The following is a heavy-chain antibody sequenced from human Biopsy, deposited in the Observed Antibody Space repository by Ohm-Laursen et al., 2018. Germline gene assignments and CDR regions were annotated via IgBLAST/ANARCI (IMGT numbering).Heavy chain of an antibody. Sequence: TLSLTCTVSGGSISSGFYYWSWIRQPPGKGLEWIGHVYYSGTTNYNPSLKSRVTISVDTSKNQFSLRLNSVTAADTAVYYCARDDAVTVIRGLYYWGQGALVTVSS. CDR2: VYYSGTT. CDR3: ARDDAVTVIRGLYY. CDR1: GGSISSGFYY. D-gene: IGHD2-21*02. V-gene: IGHV4-61*01. J-gene: IGHJ4*02.